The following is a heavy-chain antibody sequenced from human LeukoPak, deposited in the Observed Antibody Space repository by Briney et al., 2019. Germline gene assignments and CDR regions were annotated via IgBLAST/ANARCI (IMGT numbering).Heavy chain of an antibody. Sequence: PSETLSLTCTVSGGFINSSSYYWGWIRQPPGKGLEWIGSIYYSGSTYYSPSLKSRVTISVDTSKNQFSLKLSSVTAADTAVYYCARGYCTNGVCPPNYYYYYYMDVWGKGTTVTVSS. J-gene: IGHJ6*03. CDR1: GGFINSSSYY. CDR2: IYYSGST. CDR3: ARGYCTNGVCPPNYYYYYYMDV. D-gene: IGHD2-8*01. V-gene: IGHV4-39*07.